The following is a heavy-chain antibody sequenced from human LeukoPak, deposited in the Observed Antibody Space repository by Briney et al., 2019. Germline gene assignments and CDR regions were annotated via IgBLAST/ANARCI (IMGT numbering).Heavy chain of an antibody. D-gene: IGHD6-19*01. CDR2: INPASGDT. CDR1: GYTFTGYY. J-gene: IGHJ4*02. CDR3: AIDDIRIPVAGSGLGH. V-gene: IGHV1-2*02. Sequence: ASVKVTCKASGYTFTGYYLQWVRQAPGQGLEWMGWINPASGDTNQAQKFQGRVTRTRDTSISTAYMELSSLRSDDTAVYYCAIDDIRIPVAGSGLGHWGQGSQVTVSS.